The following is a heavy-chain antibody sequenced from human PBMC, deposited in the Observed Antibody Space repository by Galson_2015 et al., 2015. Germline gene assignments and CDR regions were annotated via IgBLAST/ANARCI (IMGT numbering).Heavy chain of an antibody. J-gene: IGHJ4*02. V-gene: IGHV4-31*03. CDR3: ARGRGSSGYSGNFDC. CDR2: IHYSGRT. D-gene: IGHD3-22*01. Sequence: TLSLTCTVSGGSVRSDGYYWSWIRQHPGEGLEWIGYIHYSGRTIYNPSLKSRASLSVDTSKNQFSLELSSVTAADTAVYYCARGRGSSGYSGNFDCWGQGT. CDR1: GGSVRSDGYY.